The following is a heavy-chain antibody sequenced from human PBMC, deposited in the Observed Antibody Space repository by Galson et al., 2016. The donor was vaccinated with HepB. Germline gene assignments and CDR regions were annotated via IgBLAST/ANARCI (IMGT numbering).Heavy chain of an antibody. CDR2: ITPHGDAT. CDR1: GFTLRSHW. D-gene: IGHD6-13*01. Sequence: GFTLRSHWMTWVRQAPGKGLEWVANITPHGDATYYVDSVKGRLTISRDNAENSLYLQMNSVRPEDTAMYYCAREGEYKSSWVRWGQGTLVTVSS. J-gene: IGHJ4*02. V-gene: IGHV3-7*03. CDR3: AREGEYKSSWVR.